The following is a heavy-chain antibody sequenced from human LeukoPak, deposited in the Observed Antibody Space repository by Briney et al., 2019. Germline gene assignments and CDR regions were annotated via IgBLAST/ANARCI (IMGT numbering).Heavy chain of an antibody. CDR1: GGTFSSYT. D-gene: IGHD1-7*01. J-gene: IGHJ6*03. CDR2: IIPILGIA. V-gene: IGHV1-69*02. CDR3: AVSAGNYSPDYYYYYMDV. Sequence: ASVEVSCKASGGTFSSYTISWVRQAPGQGLEWMGRIIPILGIANYAQKFQGRVTITADKSTSTAYMELSSLRSEDTAVYYCAVSAGNYSPDYYYYYMDVWGKGTTVTVSS.